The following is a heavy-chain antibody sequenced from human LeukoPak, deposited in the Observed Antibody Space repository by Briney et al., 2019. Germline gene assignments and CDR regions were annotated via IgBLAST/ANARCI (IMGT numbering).Heavy chain of an antibody. CDR2: INHSGST. CDR3: AREDYGDLFDY. V-gene: IGHV4-34*01. D-gene: IGHD4-17*01. J-gene: IGHJ4*02. CDR1: GGSFSGYY. Sequence: PSETLSLTCAVYGGSFSGYYWSWIRQPPGKGLEWIGEINHSGSTNYNPSLKSRVTISVDTSKNQFSPKLSSVTAADTAVYYCAREDYGDLFDYWGQGTLVTVSS.